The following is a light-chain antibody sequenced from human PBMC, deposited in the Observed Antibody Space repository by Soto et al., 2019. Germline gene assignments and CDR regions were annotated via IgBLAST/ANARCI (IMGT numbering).Light chain of an antibody. Sequence: DIQMTQSPSFLSASVGDRVTITCRASQGISNYLAWYQQRPGKAPGLLIYSASTLQSGVPSRFSGSGSGTEFTLTISSLQPDDFATYYCQHYNSYSEAFGQGTKVDIK. CDR2: SAS. CDR1: QGISNY. CDR3: QHYNSYSEA. V-gene: IGKV1-9*01. J-gene: IGKJ1*01.